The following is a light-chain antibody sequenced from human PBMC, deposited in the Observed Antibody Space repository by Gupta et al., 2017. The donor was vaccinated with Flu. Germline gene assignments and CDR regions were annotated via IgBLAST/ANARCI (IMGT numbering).Light chain of an antibody. CDR3: QSADITGASRV. V-gene: IGLV3-25*02. CDR1: ALSKQY. Sequence: YPLTQPPAMSVSPGQTATITCSGEALSKQYVYWYRQRPGQAPVLLIYRDTERASGIPDRISGSSLGTRVTLTIRRVQTEDEADYYCQSADITGASRVFGGGT. J-gene: IGLJ3*02. CDR2: RDT.